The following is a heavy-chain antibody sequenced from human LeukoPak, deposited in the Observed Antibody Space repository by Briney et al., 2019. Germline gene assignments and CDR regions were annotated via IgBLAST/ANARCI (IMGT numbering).Heavy chain of an antibody. CDR2: MNPNSGNT. D-gene: IGHD3-10*01. CDR1: GYTFTSYD. Sequence: ASVKVSCKASGYTFTSYDINWARQATGQGLEWMGWMNPNSGNTGYAQKFQGRVTMTRNTSISTAYMELSSLRSEDTAVYYCARGPLTMVRGVIRGSFFDYWGQGTLVTVSS. CDR3: ARGPLTMVRGVIRGSFFDY. J-gene: IGHJ4*02. V-gene: IGHV1-8*01.